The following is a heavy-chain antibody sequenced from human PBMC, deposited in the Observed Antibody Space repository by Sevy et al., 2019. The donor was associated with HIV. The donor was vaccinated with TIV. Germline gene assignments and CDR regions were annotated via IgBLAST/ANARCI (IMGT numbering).Heavy chain of an antibody. D-gene: IGHD6-13*01. Sequence: GESLKISCKGSGYSFTSYWIGWVRQMPGKGLEWMGIIYPGDSDTRYSPSFQGQVTISADTSISTAYLQWSSLKASDTAMYYCARVTAYSSNWNNWFDPWGQGTLVTVSS. J-gene: IGHJ5*02. CDR1: GYSFTSYW. V-gene: IGHV5-51*01. CDR3: ARVTAYSSNWNNWFDP. CDR2: IYPGDSDT.